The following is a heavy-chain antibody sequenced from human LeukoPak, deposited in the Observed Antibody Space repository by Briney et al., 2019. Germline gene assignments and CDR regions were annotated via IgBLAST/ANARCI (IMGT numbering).Heavy chain of an antibody. Sequence: SETLSLTCSVSGGSISSYYWSWIRQPPGKGLEWIGSVYYTGSTYYNAPFKSRVTISIDTSKNQLSLSRSAVTAADTAMYYCAREDAVSSDDAFDLWGQGTMVTVS. CDR3: AREDAVSSDDAFDL. CDR1: GGSISSYY. J-gene: IGHJ3*01. V-gene: IGHV4-59*12. CDR2: VYYTGST. D-gene: IGHD6-19*01.